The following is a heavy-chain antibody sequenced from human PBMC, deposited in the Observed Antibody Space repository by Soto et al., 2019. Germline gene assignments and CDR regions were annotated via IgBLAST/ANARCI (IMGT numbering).Heavy chain of an antibody. CDR2: IYYSGST. J-gene: IGHJ3*02. V-gene: IGHV4-39*01. CDR3: ARLPGRYYYDSSGYSLKVGDAFDI. D-gene: IGHD3-22*01. Sequence: QLQLQESGPGLVKPSETLSLTCTVSGGSISSSSYYWGWIRQPPGKGLEWIGSIYYSGSTYYNPSLKSRVTISVDTSKNQFSLKLSSVTAADTAVYYCARLPGRYYYDSSGYSLKVGDAFDIWGQGTMVTVSS. CDR1: GGSISSSSYY.